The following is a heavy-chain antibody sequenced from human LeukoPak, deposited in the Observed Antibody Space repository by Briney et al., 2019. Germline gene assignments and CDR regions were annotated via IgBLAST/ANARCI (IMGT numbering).Heavy chain of an antibody. CDR3: ARVDTRAGYYYYYMDV. D-gene: IGHD5-18*01. CDR1: GGSISSYY. CDR2: IYTSGST. Sequence: SETLSLTCTVSGGSISSYYWSWIRQPAGKGLEWIGRIYTSGSTYYNPSLKSRVTISVDTSKNQFSLKLSSVTAADTAVYYCARVDTRAGYYYYYMDVWGKGTTVTVSS. J-gene: IGHJ6*03. V-gene: IGHV4-4*07.